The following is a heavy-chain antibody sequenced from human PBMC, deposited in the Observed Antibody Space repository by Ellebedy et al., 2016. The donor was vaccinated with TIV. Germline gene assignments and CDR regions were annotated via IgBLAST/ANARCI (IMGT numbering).Heavy chain of an antibody. CDR2: INPNSDAT. V-gene: IGHV1-2*02. CDR3: ARDTNYFDP. D-gene: IGHD2-8*01. CDR1: GYTFTDYY. Sequence: AALVKVSCKASGYTFTDYYIHWVRQAPGQGLEWMGWINPNSDATNFSQNFRGRVTMTRDTSISTAFLELRRLRSDDTAVYYCARDTNYFDPWGQGTLVTVSS. J-gene: IGHJ5*01.